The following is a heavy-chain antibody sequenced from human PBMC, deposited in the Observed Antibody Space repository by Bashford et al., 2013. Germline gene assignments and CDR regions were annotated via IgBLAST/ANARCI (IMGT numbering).Heavy chain of an antibody. V-gene: IGHV3-30*18. CDR3: AKDPGGSGSYPYYYYGMDV. D-gene: IGHD3-10*01. J-gene: IGHJ6*02. Sequence: GGSLRLSCAASGFTFSSYGMHWVRQAPGKGLEWVAVISYDGSNKYYADSVKGRFTISRDNSKNTLYLQMNSLRAEDTAVYYCAKDPGGSGSYPYYYYGMDVWGQGTTVTVSS. CDR1: GFTFSSYG. CDR2: ISYDGSNK.